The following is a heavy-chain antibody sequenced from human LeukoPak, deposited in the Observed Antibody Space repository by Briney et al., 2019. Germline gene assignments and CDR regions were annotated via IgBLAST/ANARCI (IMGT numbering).Heavy chain of an antibody. V-gene: IGHV3-7*01. J-gene: IGHJ5*02. CDR3: ARGYGNYANWFDP. CDR2: IKQDGSEK. D-gene: IGHD4-11*01. CDR1: GFTFSSYW. Sequence: PGGSLRLSCAASGFTFSSYWMIWVRQAPGKGPEWVANIKQDGSEKYCVDPVKGRFTISRDNAKNSLYLQMNSLRAEDTAVYYCARGYGNYANWFDPWGQGTLVTVSS.